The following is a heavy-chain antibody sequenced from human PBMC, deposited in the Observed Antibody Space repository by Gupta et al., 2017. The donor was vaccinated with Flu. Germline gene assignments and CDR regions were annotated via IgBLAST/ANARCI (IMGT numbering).Heavy chain of an antibody. CDR2: IKQDGSEK. J-gene: IGHJ3*01. Sequence: GLTCSNDWMSWLRQAPVKGREWVANIKQDGSEKYYVDSVKGRFRISRDNAKNSLYLQMNTLRAEDTAVYYCARDVQSVFDVWGRGATVTVSS. V-gene: IGHV3-7*01. CDR3: ARDVQSVFDV. CDR1: GLTCSNDW. D-gene: IGHD3-10*02.